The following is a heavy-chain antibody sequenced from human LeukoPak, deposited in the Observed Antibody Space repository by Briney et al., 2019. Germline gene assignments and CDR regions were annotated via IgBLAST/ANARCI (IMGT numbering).Heavy chain of an antibody. CDR3: AKDKSGSGWYDTFDY. CDR1: GFTFSSYA. Sequence: GGSLRLSCAASGFTFSSYAMSWVRQAPGKGLEWVSAISGSGGSTYYADSVKVRFTISRDNSKNTLYLQMNSLRAEDAAVYYCAKDKSGSGWYDTFDYWGQGTLVTVSS. J-gene: IGHJ4*02. V-gene: IGHV3-23*01. D-gene: IGHD6-19*01. CDR2: ISGSGGST.